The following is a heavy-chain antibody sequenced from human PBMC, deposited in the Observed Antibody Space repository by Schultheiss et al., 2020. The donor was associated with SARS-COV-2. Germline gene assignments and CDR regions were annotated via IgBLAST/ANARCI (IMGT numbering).Heavy chain of an antibody. Sequence: SQTLSLTCTVSGGSISSYYWSWIRQPPGKGLEWIGYIYYSGSTNYNPSLKSRVTISVDTSKNQFSLKLSSVTAADTAVYYCARDHSSSWYYFDYWGQGTLVTVSS. CDR2: IYYSGST. D-gene: IGHD6-13*01. V-gene: IGHV4-59*12. CDR3: ARDHSSSWYYFDY. CDR1: GGSISSYY. J-gene: IGHJ4*02.